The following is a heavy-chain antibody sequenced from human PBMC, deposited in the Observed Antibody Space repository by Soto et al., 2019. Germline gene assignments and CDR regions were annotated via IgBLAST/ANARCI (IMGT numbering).Heavy chain of an antibody. CDR2: IIPIFGTA. CDR1: GGTFSSYA. V-gene: IGHV1-69*13. J-gene: IGHJ4*02. Sequence: SVKVSCKASGGTFSSYAISWVRQAPGQGLEWMGGIIPIFGTANYAQKFQGRVTITADESTSTAYMELSSLRSEDTAVYYCASGYCSGGSCYSSDYWGQGTLVTVSS. CDR3: ASGYCSGGSCYSSDY. D-gene: IGHD2-15*01.